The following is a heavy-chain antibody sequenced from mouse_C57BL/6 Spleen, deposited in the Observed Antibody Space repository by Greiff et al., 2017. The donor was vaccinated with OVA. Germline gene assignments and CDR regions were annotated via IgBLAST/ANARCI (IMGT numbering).Heavy chain of an antibody. CDR3: ARHLGSDYAMDY. J-gene: IGHJ4*01. CDR1: GFSLTSYG. Sequence: VKLMESGPGLVAPSQSLSITCTVSGFSLTSYGVHWVRQPPGKGLEWLVVIWSDGSTTYNSALKSRLSISKDNSKSQVFLKMNSLQTDDTAMYYCARHLGSDYAMDYWGQGTSVTVSS. V-gene: IGHV2-6-1*01. CDR2: IWSDGST. D-gene: IGHD4-1*01.